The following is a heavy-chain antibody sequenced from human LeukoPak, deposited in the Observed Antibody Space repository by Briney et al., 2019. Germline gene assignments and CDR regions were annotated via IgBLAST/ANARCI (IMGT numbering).Heavy chain of an antibody. CDR2: ISSSSSYI. CDR1: GFTFSSYS. V-gene: IGHV3-21*01. CDR3: TTDRSSITIFGVVSWTSNFDY. D-gene: IGHD3-3*01. J-gene: IGHJ4*02. Sequence: GGSLRLSCAASGFTFSSYSMNWVRQAPGKGLEWVSSISSSSSYIYYADSVKGRFTISRDNAKNSLYLQMNSLRAEDTAVYYCTTDRSSITIFGVVSWTSNFDYWGQGTLVTVSS.